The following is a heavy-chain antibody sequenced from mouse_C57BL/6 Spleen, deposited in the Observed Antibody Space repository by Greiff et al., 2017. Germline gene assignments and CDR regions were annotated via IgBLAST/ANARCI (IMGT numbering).Heavy chain of an antibody. J-gene: IGHJ2*01. Sequence: EVQVVESGPGMVKPPQSLSLTCTVTGYSITSGYDWHWIRHFPGNKLEWMGYISYSGSTNYNPSLKSRISITHDTSKNHFFLKLNSVTTEDTATYYCARAELGYFAYWGQGTTLTVSS. V-gene: IGHV3-1*01. CDR2: ISYSGST. D-gene: IGHD4-1*01. CDR1: GYSITSGYD. CDR3: ARAELGYFAY.